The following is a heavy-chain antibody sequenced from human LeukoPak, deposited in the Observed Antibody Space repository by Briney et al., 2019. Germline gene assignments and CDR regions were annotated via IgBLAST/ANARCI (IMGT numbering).Heavy chain of an antibody. J-gene: IGHJ4*02. CDR3: AREEWELPICY. V-gene: IGHV3-21*01. CDR1: GFTFSDYL. Sequence: GGSLRLSCAASGFTFSDYLMHWVRQAPGKGLEWVSSISSSSSYIYYADSVKGRFTISRDNAKNSLYLQMNSLKAEDTAVYYCAREEWELPICYWGQGTLVTVSS. D-gene: IGHD1-26*01. CDR2: ISSSSSYI.